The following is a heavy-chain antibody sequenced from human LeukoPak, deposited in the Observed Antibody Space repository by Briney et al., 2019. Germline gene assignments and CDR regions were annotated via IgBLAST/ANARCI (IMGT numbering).Heavy chain of an antibody. CDR2: TSWNSGSI. CDR3: AKGSTIVVTAALGND. Sequence: PGGSLRLSCAASGFTFDDYAMHWVRQAPGKGLEWVSGTSWNSGSIGYADSVKGRFTISRDNAKNSLYLQMNSLRAEDTALYYCAKGSTIVVTAALGNDWGQGTLVTVSA. V-gene: IGHV3-9*01. J-gene: IGHJ4*02. D-gene: IGHD2-2*01. CDR1: GFTFDDYA.